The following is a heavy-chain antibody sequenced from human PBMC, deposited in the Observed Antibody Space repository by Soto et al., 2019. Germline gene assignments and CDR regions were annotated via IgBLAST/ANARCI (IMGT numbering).Heavy chain of an antibody. D-gene: IGHD6-19*01. J-gene: IGHJ4*02. CDR3: ARDLGWAFDS. V-gene: IGHV3-48*02. Sequence: EVQLVESGGGSVQPGGSLRLSCAASGFTFSTFSMNWVRQAPGRGLEWISYISGGGRPISYADSVKGRFPISRDNAKNSLSLQMDSLPDEDTAVYYCARDLGWAFDSWGQGTLVTVSS. CDR2: ISGGGRPI. CDR1: GFTFSTFS.